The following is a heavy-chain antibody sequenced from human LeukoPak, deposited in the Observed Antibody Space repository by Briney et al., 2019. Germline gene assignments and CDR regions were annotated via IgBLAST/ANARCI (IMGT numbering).Heavy chain of an antibody. CDR1: GFTFREYS. Sequence: GGSLRLSCAASGFTFREYSMSWVRQAPGKGLEWVAFIRYDGSNKYYADSVKGRFTISRDNSKNTLFLQMNSLRAEETAVYYCAKHKVNDYGDYSPFDYWGQGTLVTVSS. J-gene: IGHJ4*02. CDR3: AKHKVNDYGDYSPFDY. V-gene: IGHV3-30*02. D-gene: IGHD4-17*01. CDR2: IRYDGSNK.